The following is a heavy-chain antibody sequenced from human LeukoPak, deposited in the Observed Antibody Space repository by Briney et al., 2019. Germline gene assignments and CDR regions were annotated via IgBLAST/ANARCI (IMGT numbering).Heavy chain of an antibody. CDR1: GASISGHY. D-gene: IGHD3-10*01. V-gene: IGHV4-4*07. CDR2: VHTSRGP. CDR3: AKGGESSLPFDY. J-gene: IGHJ4*02. Sequence: SETLSLTCIVSGASISGHYWSWIRQPAGKEPEWIGRVHTSRGPNSNSSLKSRLTMSVDTSKNQFSLHLASVTAADTAVYYCAKGGESSLPFDYWGQGTLVTVSS.